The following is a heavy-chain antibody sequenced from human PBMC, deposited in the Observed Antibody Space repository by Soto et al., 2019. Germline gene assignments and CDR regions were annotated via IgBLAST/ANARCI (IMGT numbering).Heavy chain of an antibody. D-gene: IGHD6-13*01. Sequence: QVQLVESGGGVVQPGRSLRLSCAASGFTFSSYGMHWVRQAPGKGLEWVAVISYDGSNKYYADSVKGRFTISRANSKNTLYLQMNSLRAEYTAVYYCETDETAAAGTAGGYWGQGTLVTVSS. CDR2: ISYDGSNK. J-gene: IGHJ4*01. CDR3: ETDETAAAGTAGGY. V-gene: IGHV3-30*03. CDR1: GFTFSSYG.